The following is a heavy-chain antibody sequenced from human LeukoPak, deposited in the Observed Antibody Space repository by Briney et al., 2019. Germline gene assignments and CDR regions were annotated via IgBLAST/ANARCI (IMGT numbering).Heavy chain of an antibody. Sequence: SETLSLICTVSGGSISSYYWSWIRQPPGKGLEWIACISYSGSTKYNPSFKSRVTISVDTSKNQLSLKLSSVTAADTAVYYCARGPGFDSSGYLNWFDPWGQGTLVTVSS. V-gene: IGHV4-59*01. D-gene: IGHD3-22*01. J-gene: IGHJ5*02. CDR2: ISYSGST. CDR1: GGSISSYY. CDR3: ARGPGFDSSGYLNWFDP.